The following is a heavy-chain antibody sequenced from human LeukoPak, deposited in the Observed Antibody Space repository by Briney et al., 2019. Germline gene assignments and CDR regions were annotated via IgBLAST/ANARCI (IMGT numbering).Heavy chain of an antibody. CDR1: GFTFSSYA. Sequence: GRSLRLSCAASGFTFSSYAMHWVRQAPGKGLEWVAVISYDGSNKYYADSEKGRFTISRDNSKNTLYLQMNSLRAEDTAVYYCARARCGGDCYWDYWGQGTLVTVSS. D-gene: IGHD2-21*02. V-gene: IGHV3-30-3*01. CDR2: ISYDGSNK. J-gene: IGHJ4*02. CDR3: ARARCGGDCYWDY.